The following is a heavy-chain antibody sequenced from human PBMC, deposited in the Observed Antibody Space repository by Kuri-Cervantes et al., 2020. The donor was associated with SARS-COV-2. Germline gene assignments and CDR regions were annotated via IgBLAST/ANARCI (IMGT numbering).Heavy chain of an antibody. V-gene: IGHV3-11*06. Sequence: LSLTCAVYGGSFSGFYWSWIRQAPGKGLEWVSSISSSSSQRYYVDSVKGRFTISRDNAKNSLYLQMNSLRAEDTAVYYCASLLSGGGAHLYYFYMDAWGKGTSVTVSS. D-gene: IGHD3-16*01. CDR3: ASLLSGGGAHLYYFYMDA. J-gene: IGHJ6*03. CDR2: ISSSSSQR. CDR1: GGSFSGFY.